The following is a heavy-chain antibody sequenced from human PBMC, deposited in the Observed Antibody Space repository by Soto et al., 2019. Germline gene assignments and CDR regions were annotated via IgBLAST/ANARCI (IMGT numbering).Heavy chain of an antibody. CDR2: INSDGSST. CDR1: GFTFSSYW. Sequence: GGSLRLSCAASGFTFSSYWMHWVRQAPGKGLVWVSRINSDGSSTSYADSVKGRFTISRDNAKNTLYLQMSSLGAEDTAVYYCASMVRGVIITTYGMDVWGQGTTVTVSS. D-gene: IGHD3-10*01. CDR3: ASMVRGVIITTYGMDV. J-gene: IGHJ6*02. V-gene: IGHV3-74*01.